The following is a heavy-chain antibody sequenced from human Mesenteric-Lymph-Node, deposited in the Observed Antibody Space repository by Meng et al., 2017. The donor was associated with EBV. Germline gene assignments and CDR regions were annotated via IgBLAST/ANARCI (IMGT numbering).Heavy chain of an antibody. J-gene: IGHJ4*02. CDR1: GGSFGGYY. CDR3: ARAGSVGWSELDY. V-gene: IGHV4-34*01. CDR2: ISHSGRT. Sequence: QVQLPVWVAGLLKPAESLSLTCAVYGGSFGGYYWSWLRQPPGKGLEWIGEISHSGRTNYNPSLKSRVSLSVDTSKNQFSLKLSSVTAADTAVYYCARAGSVGWSELDYWGQGTLVTVSS. D-gene: IGHD6-19*01.